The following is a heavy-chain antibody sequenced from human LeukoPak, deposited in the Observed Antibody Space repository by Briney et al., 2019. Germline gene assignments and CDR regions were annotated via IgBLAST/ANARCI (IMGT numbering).Heavy chain of an antibody. CDR2: INPNSGGT. CDR3: ARDLYYDFWSGSHEYYYYYMDV. V-gene: IGHV1-2*02. J-gene: IGHJ6*03. Sequence: ASVKVSCKASGYTFTGYYIHWVRQAPGQGLEWMGLINPNSGGTNYAQKFQGRVTMTRDTSISTAYMELSRLRSDDTAVYYCARDLYYDFWSGSHEYYYYYMDVWGKGTTVTVSS. CDR1: GYTFTGYY. D-gene: IGHD3-3*01.